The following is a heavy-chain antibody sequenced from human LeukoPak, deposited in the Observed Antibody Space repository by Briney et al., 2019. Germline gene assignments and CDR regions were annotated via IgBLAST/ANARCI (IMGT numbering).Heavy chain of an antibody. J-gene: IGHJ5*01. CDR3: ARGESLYCSGGCYFAS. Sequence: PGGSLRLSCAASGFSFSSYWMSWVRQAPGKGLEWVANIKQDGSEKYYVDSVKGRFTISRDNAKNSLYLHMNSLRAEDTAMYYCARGESLYCSGGCYFASWGQGTLVTISS. V-gene: IGHV3-7*01. CDR1: GFSFSSYW. CDR2: IKQDGSEK. D-gene: IGHD2-21*02.